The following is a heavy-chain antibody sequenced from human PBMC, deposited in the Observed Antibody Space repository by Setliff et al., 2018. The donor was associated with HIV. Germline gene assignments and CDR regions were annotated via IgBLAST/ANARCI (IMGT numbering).Heavy chain of an antibody. J-gene: IGHJ3*02. D-gene: IGHD6-13*01. CDR1: GDSINSGDYY. V-gene: IGHV4-30-4*01. Sequence: SETLSLTCIVSGDSINSGDYYWSWIRQPPGKGLEWIGYIYHSGSTHYNPSLNSRVAFSVDPSRIQFSLKLYSVTVADTAFYYCARADSSSWFFATFDIWGQGTMVTVSS. CDR3: ARADSSSWFFATFDI. CDR2: IYHSGST.